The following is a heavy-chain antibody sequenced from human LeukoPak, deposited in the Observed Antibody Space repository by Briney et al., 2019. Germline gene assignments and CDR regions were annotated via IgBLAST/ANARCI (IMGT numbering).Heavy chain of an antibody. CDR2: ISSSSTYI. V-gene: IGHV3-21*01. J-gene: IGHJ6*03. CDR1: GFTFSSYS. Sequence: GGSLRLSCAASGFTFSSYSMNWVRQAPGKGLEWVSSISSSSTYIYYADSVKGRFTISRDNAKNSLYLQMNSLRPEDTAVYYCARGIAGDGGYYYMDVWGKGTTVTVSS. CDR3: ARGIAGDGGYYYMDV. D-gene: IGHD6-13*01.